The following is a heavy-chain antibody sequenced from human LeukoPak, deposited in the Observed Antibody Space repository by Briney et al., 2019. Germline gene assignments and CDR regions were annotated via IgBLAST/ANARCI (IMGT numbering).Heavy chain of an antibody. J-gene: IGHJ4*02. CDR2: ISAYNGNT. CDR3: ARDRLDWLWGSTDDY. CDR1: GYTFTSYG. V-gene: IGHV1-18*03. Sequence: ASVKVSCKASGYTFTSYGISWVRQAPGQGLEWMGWISAYNGNTNYAQKLQGRVTMTTDTSTSTAYMELRSLRSDDMAVYYCARDRLDWLWGSTDDYWGQGTLVTVSS. D-gene: IGHD3-9*01.